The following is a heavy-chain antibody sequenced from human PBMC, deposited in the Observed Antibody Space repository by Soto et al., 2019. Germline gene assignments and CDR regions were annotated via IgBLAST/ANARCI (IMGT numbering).Heavy chain of an antibody. D-gene: IGHD3-22*01. CDR1: GFTFSSYS. J-gene: IGHJ6*03. Sequence: EVQLVESGGGLVKPGGSLRLSCEASGFTFSSYSMNWVRQAPGKGLEWVSSISSSSSYIYYADSVKGRFTISRDNAKNSLYLQMNSLRAEDTAVYYCARERYYYDSSGYYYFDVWGPGTTVTVSS. V-gene: IGHV3-21*01. CDR3: ARERYYYDSSGYYYFDV. CDR2: ISSSSSYI.